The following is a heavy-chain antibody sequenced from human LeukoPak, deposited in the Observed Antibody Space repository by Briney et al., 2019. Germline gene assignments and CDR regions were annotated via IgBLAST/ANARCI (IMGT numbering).Heavy chain of an antibody. J-gene: IGHJ5*02. CDR3: ARDRIAAASTDWFDP. Sequence: GGSLRLSCAASGFTFTNYALHWVRQAPGKGLEWMAVISDDANAIHYADSVKGRFTISRDNSRNTLYLQMNSLRGEDTAVYYCARDRIAAASTDWFDPWGQGTLVTVSS. CDR1: GFTFTNYA. V-gene: IGHV3-30*04. CDR2: ISDDANAI. D-gene: IGHD6-13*01.